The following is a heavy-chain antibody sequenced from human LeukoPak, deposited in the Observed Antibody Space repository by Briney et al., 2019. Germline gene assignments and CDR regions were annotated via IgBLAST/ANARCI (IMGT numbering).Heavy chain of an antibody. J-gene: IGHJ4*02. Sequence: GGSLRLSCAVSGFTFSSYSMNWVRQAPGKGLEWVSYISSSSSTIYYADSVKGRFTISRDNSKNTLSLQVSSLRTEDTAVYYCAKDRYSYAFEYSDSWGQGTLVTVSS. CDR1: GFTFSSYS. V-gene: IGHV3-48*01. CDR3: AKDRYSYAFEYSDS. CDR2: ISSSSSTI. D-gene: IGHD5-18*01.